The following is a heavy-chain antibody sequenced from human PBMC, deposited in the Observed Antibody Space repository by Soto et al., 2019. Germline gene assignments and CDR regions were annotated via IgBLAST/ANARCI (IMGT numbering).Heavy chain of an antibody. J-gene: IGHJ3*02. V-gene: IGHV3-23*01. CDR3: AKATATSGGAFEI. D-gene: IGHD1-1*01. CDR2: ILVGGST. Sequence: PGGSLRLSCAASGFICGSYDMSWVRQAPGKGLEWVSTILVGGSTHYEDSVKGRFTISRDTSKNTVYLQMNSLTAGDTAFYYCAKATATSGGAFEIYGQGTMVTVSS. CDR1: GFICGSYD.